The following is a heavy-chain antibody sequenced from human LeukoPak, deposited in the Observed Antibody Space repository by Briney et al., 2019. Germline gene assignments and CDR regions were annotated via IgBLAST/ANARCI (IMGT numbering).Heavy chain of an antibody. CDR3: ARDQIYYMDV. CDR2: ISSSSSTI. Sequence: GGSLRLSCAASGFTFSSYGMHWVRQAPGKGLEWVSYISSSSSTIYYADSVKGRFTISRDNAKNSLYLQMNSLRAEDTAVYYCARDQIYYMDVWGKGTTVTVSS. J-gene: IGHJ6*03. CDR1: GFTFSSYG. V-gene: IGHV3-48*01.